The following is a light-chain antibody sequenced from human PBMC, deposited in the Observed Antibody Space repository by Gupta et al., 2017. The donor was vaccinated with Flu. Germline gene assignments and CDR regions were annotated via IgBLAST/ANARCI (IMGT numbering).Light chain of an antibody. CDR3: QVWDNGSDHWV. CDR2: DDS. Sequence: GQTARITWGGNNIGSKSVHWYQQRPGQAPVLVVYDDSDRPSGIPERFSGSNSGNTATLTISRVEAGDEADYYCQVWDNGSDHWVFGGGTKLTVL. J-gene: IGLJ3*02. CDR1: NIGSKS. V-gene: IGLV3-21*02.